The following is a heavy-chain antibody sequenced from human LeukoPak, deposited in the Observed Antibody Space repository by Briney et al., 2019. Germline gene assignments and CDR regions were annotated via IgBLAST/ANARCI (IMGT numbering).Heavy chain of an antibody. D-gene: IGHD6-13*01. J-gene: IGHJ4*02. CDR3: AKDQRQLAYYFAY. V-gene: IGHV3-23*01. Sequence: PGGSLRLSCATSGFSFSIYAMSWVRQAPGKGLEWVSAISVSGDVTFYADSVKGRFTISRDNSKNTLYLQMNSLRVEDTAVYYCAKDQRQLAYYFAYWGLGALVTVSS. CDR1: GFSFSIYA. CDR2: ISVSGDVT.